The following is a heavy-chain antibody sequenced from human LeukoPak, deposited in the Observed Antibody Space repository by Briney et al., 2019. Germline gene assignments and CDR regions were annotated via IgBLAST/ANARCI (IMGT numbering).Heavy chain of an antibody. J-gene: IGHJ4*02. CDR1: GDTFSTYG. Sequence: ASVKVSCKASGDTFSTYGISWVRQAPGQGLECMGWISAYNGNTNYAQKLQGRVTMTTDTSTSTAYMELRSLRSDDTAVCYCVRVSHYHPRNHFGGQGPLVTVSS. D-gene: IGHD3-10*01. V-gene: IGHV1-18*01. CDR3: VRVSHYHPRNHF. CDR2: ISAYNGNT.